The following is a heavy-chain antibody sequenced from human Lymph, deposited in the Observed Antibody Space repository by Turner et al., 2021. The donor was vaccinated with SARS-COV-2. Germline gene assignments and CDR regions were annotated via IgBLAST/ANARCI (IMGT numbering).Heavy chain of an antibody. CDR2: IYYSGSN. CDR1: GGSISSSSHY. CDR3: ARLVRRAEYYFDY. J-gene: IGHJ4*02. Sequence: QLQPQESGPGLVKPSETLSLTCTVSGGSISSSSHYCGWSRQPPGRGLEWIGHIYYSGSNYYNPSLKGRVTISVDTSKNQFSLKLSSVTAADTAVYYCARLVRRAEYYFDYWGQGTLVTVSS. V-gene: IGHV4-39*01. D-gene: IGHD3-10*01.